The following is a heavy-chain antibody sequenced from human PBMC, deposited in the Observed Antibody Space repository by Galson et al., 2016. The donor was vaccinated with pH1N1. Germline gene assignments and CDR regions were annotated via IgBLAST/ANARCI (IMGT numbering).Heavy chain of an antibody. V-gene: IGHV5-51*01. D-gene: IGHD4-17*01. CDR3: ARQNDYGDYRGDSFDI. CDR2: IYLGGSLI. CDR1: GYRFPSSW. Sequence: QSGAEVKKPGESLKISCKGSGYRFPSSWIGWVRQMPGKGLEWMGIIYLGGSLIRYRPSFQGQVTISADKSVNIIYLECVSLKASDTAMYYCARQNDYGDYRGDSFDIVGQGTMVTVSS. J-gene: IGHJ3*02.